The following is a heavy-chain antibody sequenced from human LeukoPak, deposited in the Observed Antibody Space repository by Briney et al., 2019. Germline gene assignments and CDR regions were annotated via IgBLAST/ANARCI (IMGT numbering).Heavy chain of an antibody. D-gene: IGHD1-26*01. J-gene: IGHJ4*02. CDR3: ARDRGGGSYDY. Sequence: GGSLRLSCAASGFTFSSYWMGWVRQAPGKGLEWAAKIKEDGGQKQYVDSVKGRFTISRDNAKNSLYLQMSSLRAEDTAVYYCARDRGGGSYDYWGQGTVVTVSS. CDR1: GFTFSSYW. V-gene: IGHV3-7*01. CDR2: IKEDGGQK.